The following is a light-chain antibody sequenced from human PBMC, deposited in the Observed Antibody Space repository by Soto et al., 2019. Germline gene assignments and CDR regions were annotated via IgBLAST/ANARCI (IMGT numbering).Light chain of an antibody. CDR2: GAS. Sequence: DIQMTQSPSTLSATAGDRVTITCRASQSISNWLAWYQQKPGTAPKVLIYGASTLQSGVPSRFSGSGSGTVFTLTISSLQREDFATYFCQQSYSSSWTFGPGTKV. V-gene: IGKV1-39*01. CDR3: QQSYSSSWT. CDR1: QSISNW. J-gene: IGKJ1*01.